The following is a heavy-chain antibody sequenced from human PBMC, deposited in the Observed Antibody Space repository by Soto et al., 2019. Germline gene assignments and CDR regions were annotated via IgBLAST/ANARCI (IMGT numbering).Heavy chain of an antibody. CDR1: GGSISSYY. D-gene: IGHD2-15*01. CDR2: IYYSGST. Sequence: SETLSLPFTVSGGSISSYYWSWIRQPPGKGLEWIGYIYYSGSTNYNPSLKSRVTISVDTSKNQFSLELGSVTAAHTAVYYCARPSDKPFYGMDVWRQGSRV. J-gene: IGHJ6*02. V-gene: IGHV4-59*01. CDR3: ARPSDKPFYGMDV.